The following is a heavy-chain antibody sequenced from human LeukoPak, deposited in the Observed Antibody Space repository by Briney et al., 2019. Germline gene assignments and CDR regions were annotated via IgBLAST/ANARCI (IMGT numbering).Heavy chain of an antibody. D-gene: IGHD3-3*01. Sequence: SETLSLTCTVSGGSISSYYWSWIRQPAGKGLEWIGRIYTSGSTNYNPSLKSRVTMSVDTSKNQFSLKLSSVTAADTAVYYCARNEHYDSWSGYLGYFDYWGQGTLVTVSS. V-gene: IGHV4-4*07. J-gene: IGHJ4*02. CDR2: IYTSGST. CDR3: ARNEHYDSWSGYLGYFDY. CDR1: GGSISSYY.